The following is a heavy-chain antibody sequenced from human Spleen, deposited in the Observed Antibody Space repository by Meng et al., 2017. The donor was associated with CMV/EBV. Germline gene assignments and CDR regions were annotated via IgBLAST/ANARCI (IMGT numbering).Heavy chain of an antibody. V-gene: IGHV3-7*01. Sequence: GESLKISCVASGFTFNKYWMSWLRQVPGKGLEWVANIKQDGSDKYYLESVKGRFTISRDNAKNSLYLQMNSLRAEDTAVYYCARAGGSGSYYDYWGQGTLVTVSS. CDR3: ARAGGSGSYYDY. D-gene: IGHD1-26*01. CDR2: IKQDGSDK. CDR1: GFTFNKYW. J-gene: IGHJ4*02.